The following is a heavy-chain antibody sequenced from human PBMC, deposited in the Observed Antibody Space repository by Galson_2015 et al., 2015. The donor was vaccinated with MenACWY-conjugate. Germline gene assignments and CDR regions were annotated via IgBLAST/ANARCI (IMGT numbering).Heavy chain of an antibody. D-gene: IGHD5-12*01. CDR3: ALTRRYTSYYYYYYIDA. CDR2: IDWDDNK. CDR1: GFSLSTPGMC. V-gene: IGHV2-70*11. J-gene: IGHJ6*03. Sequence: PALVKPTQTLTLTCSFSGFSLSTPGMCVSWIRQPPGKALEWLSRIDWDDNKYYSSSLKTRLTISKDTSKNQVVFTMTNLDPVDTGTYDCALTRRYTSYYYYYYIDAWGKGTTVTVSS.